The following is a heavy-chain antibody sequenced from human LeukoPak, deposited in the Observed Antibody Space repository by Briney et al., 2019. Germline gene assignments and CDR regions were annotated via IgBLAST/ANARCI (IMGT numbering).Heavy chain of an antibody. V-gene: IGHV3-49*04. CDR1: GFTFGDYA. J-gene: IGHJ4*02. CDR3: TRVYSSSWEVSDY. CDR2: IRSKAYGGTT. Sequence: TGGSLRLSCTASGFTFGDYAMSWVRQAPGKGLEWVGFIRSKAYGGTTEYAASVKGRSTISRDDSKSIAYLQMNSLKTEDTAVYYCTRVYSSSWEVSDYWGQGTLVTVSS. D-gene: IGHD6-13*01.